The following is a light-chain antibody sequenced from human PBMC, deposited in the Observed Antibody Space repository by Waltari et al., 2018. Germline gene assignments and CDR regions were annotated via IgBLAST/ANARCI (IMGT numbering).Light chain of an antibody. V-gene: IGLV2-23*02. CDR2: EVT. CDR3: CSYAGGDTLI. Sequence: QSALTQPASVSGSPGQASTIACTGTSSDVGGYSLVSWSQQHPGKAPPVIIYEVTKRPAGVSNRFSGSKSGNTASLTISGLQAEDEADYYCCSYAGGDTLIFGGGTKLTVL. J-gene: IGLJ2*01. CDR1: SSDVGGYSL.